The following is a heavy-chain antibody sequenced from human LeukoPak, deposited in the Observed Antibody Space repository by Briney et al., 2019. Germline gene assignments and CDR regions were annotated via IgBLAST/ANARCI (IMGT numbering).Heavy chain of an antibody. D-gene: IGHD6-13*01. Sequence: SETLSLTCTVSGGSISSYYWSWIRQPAGKGLEWIGRIYSSGSTSYNSSLKRRVTMSVDTSKNQFSLKLSSVTAADTAVYYCAREGHLPGYLDYWGQGTLVTVSS. CDR1: GGSISSYY. CDR2: IYSSGST. J-gene: IGHJ4*02. V-gene: IGHV4-4*07. CDR3: AREGHLPGYLDY.